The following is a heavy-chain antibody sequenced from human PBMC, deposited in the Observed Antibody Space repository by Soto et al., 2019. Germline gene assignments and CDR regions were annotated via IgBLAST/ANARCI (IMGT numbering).Heavy chain of an antibody. CDR1: WGSIIGHS. CDR3: VRGRSYSVYDF. V-gene: IGHV4-4*07. CDR2: IYPSGST. J-gene: IGHJ4*02. D-gene: IGHD5-12*01. Sequence: PSETLSLTCTFSWGSIIGHSWIWIRQPAGRGLEWIGHIYPSGSTSYNPSLRSRVTMSLDTSNNQIFLNLTSVTAADTAVFYCVRGRSYSVYDFWGPGTLVTVSS.